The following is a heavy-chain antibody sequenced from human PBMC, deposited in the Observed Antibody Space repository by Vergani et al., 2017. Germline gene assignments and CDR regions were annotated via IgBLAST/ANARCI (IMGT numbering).Heavy chain of an antibody. CDR2: IWYDGSNK. CDR1: GFTFSSYG. CDR3: ARALGYCSSTSCYTLDY. Sequence: QVQLVESGGGVVQPGRSLRLSCAASGFTFSSYGMHWVRQAPGKGLEWVAVIWYDGSNKYYADSVKGRFTISRDNPKNTLYLQMNSLRAEDTAVYYCARALGYCSSTSCYTLDYWGQGTLVTVSS. V-gene: IGHV3-33*01. D-gene: IGHD2-2*02. J-gene: IGHJ4*02.